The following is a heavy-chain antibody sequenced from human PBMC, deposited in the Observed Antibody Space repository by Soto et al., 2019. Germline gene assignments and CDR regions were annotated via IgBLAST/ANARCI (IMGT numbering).Heavy chain of an antibody. J-gene: IGHJ4*02. CDR3: AKASYYDSTGYLYYFDS. D-gene: IGHD3-22*01. V-gene: IGHV3-23*01. CDR2: ITGSGDYT. CDR1: GFTFSNYA. Sequence: EVQLLESGGGLVQPGGSLRLSCAASGFTFSNYAMSWVRQAPGKGLEWVSSITGSGDYTYYADSVKGRFTISRDNSKNTLYLQMNSLRAEDTAVYYCAKASYYDSTGYLYYFDSWGQGTLVTVSS.